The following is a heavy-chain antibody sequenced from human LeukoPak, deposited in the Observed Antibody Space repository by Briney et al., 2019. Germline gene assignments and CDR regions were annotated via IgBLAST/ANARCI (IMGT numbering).Heavy chain of an antibody. J-gene: IGHJ5*02. Sequence: GASVKASCKASGYTFTSYGISWVRQAPGQGLEWMGWISAYNGNTNYAQKLQGRVTMTPDTSTSTAYMELRSLRSDDTAVYYCARSRPIAARGSYSFDPWGQGTLVTVSS. CDR3: ARSRPIAARGSYSFDP. D-gene: IGHD6-6*01. CDR1: GYTFTSYG. V-gene: IGHV1-18*01. CDR2: ISAYNGNT.